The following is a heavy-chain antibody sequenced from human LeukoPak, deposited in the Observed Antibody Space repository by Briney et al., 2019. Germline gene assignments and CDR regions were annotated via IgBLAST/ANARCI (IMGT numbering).Heavy chain of an antibody. Sequence: ASVKVSCKVSGYTLTELSMHWVRQAPGQGLEWMGIINPSGGSTSYAQKFQGRVTMTRDTSTSTVYMELSSLRSEDTAVYYCAIHDYGDSTRYWGQGTLVTVSS. V-gene: IGHV1-46*01. CDR2: INPSGGST. CDR3: AIHDYGDSTRY. D-gene: IGHD4-17*01. CDR1: GYTLTELS. J-gene: IGHJ4*02.